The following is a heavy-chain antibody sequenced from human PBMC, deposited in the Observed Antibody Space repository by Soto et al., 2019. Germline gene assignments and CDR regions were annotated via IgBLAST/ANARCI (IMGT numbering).Heavy chain of an antibody. CDR1: GGSISSYY. D-gene: IGHD2-15*01. Sequence: KTSETLSLTCTVSGGSISSYYWSWIRQPPGKGLEWIGYIYYSGSTNYNPSLKSRVTISVDTSKNQFSLKLSSVTAADTAVYYCARDSVAGGLQGMDVWGQGTTVTVSS. CDR2: IYYSGST. CDR3: ARDSVAGGLQGMDV. V-gene: IGHV4-59*01. J-gene: IGHJ6*02.